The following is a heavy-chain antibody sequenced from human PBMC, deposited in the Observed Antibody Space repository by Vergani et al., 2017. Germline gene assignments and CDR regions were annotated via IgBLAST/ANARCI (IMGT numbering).Heavy chain of an antibody. CDR3: ASSPHPEGQQLPTYNWFDP. CDR1: GYTFTSYG. J-gene: IGHJ5*02. V-gene: IGHV1-18*04. Sequence: QVQLVQSGAEVKKPGASVKVSCKASGYTFTSYGISWVRQAPGQGLEWMGWISAYNGNTNYAQKLQGRVTMTTDTSTSTAYMELRSLRSDDTAVYYCASSPHPEGQQLPTYNWFDPWGQGTLVTVSS. D-gene: IGHD6-13*01. CDR2: ISAYNGNT.